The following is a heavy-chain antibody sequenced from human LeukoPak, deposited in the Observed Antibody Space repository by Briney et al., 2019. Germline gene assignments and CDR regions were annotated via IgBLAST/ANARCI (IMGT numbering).Heavy chain of an antibody. J-gene: IGHJ4*02. CDR2: INPNSGGT. V-gene: IGHV1-2*02. CDR1: GYTLTELS. D-gene: IGHD3-10*01. CDR3: ASPYGSGSEMSG. Sequence: GASVKVSCKVSGYTLTELSMHWVRQAPGKGLEWMGWINPNSGGTNYAQKFQGRVTMTRNTSISTAYMELSSLRSEDTAVYYCASPYGSGSEMSGWGQGTLVTVSS.